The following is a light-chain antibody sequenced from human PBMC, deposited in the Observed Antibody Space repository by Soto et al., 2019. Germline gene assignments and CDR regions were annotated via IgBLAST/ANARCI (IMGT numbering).Light chain of an antibody. V-gene: IGKV3-11*01. CDR1: QSFRGL. CDR3: QQRHMWPIT. Sequence: VLTPSPVTLSLSPGDRATLSCRARQSFRGLLAWYQQKPGQAPRLLIYDAYNRATGIPPRFSGSGSGTDFTLTISSLEPEDSAVYYCQQRHMWPITFGQGTRLEI. J-gene: IGKJ5*01. CDR2: DAY.